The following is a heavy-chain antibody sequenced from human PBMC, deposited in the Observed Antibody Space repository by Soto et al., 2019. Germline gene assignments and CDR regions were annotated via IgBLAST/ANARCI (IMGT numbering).Heavy chain of an antibody. CDR3: ARGGQSSGYYPAFWTY. CDR2: IYQSGTA. V-gene: IGHV4-30-2*01. Sequence: SETLSLTCTVSGGSISSGSFSWSWIRQPPGRGLEWIGYIYQSGTAYYNPSLKSRGTISVDRSKNQFSLKLSSVTAADTAVYYCARGGQSSGYYPAFWTYWGQGSLVTVSS. CDR1: GGSISSGSFS. D-gene: IGHD3-22*01. J-gene: IGHJ4*02.